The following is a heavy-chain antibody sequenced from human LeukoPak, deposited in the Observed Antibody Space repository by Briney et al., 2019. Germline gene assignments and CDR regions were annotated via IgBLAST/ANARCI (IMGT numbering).Heavy chain of an antibody. D-gene: IGHD6-19*01. CDR2: IYYSGST. J-gene: IGHJ4*02. Sequence: KPSETLSLTCTVSGGSISSYYWSWIRQPPGKGLEWIGYIYYSGSTNYNPSLKSRVTISVDTSKNQFPLKLSSVTAADTAVYYCARDRAGWYIDYWGQGTLVTVSS. CDR1: GGSISSYY. CDR3: ARDRAGWYIDY. V-gene: IGHV4-59*01.